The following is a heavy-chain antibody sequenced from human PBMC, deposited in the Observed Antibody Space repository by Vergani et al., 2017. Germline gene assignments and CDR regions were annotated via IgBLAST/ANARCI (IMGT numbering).Heavy chain of an antibody. CDR2: ISYDGSNK. CDR3: AKTVGYYYYYMDV. J-gene: IGHJ6*03. CDR1: GFTFSSYG. V-gene: IGHV3-30*18. Sequence: VQLVESGGGLVQPGGSLRLSCAASGFTFSSYGMHWVRQAPGKGLEWVAVISYDGSNKYYADSVKGRFTISRDNSKNTLYLQMNSLRAEDTAVYYCAKTVGYYYYYMDVWGKGP.